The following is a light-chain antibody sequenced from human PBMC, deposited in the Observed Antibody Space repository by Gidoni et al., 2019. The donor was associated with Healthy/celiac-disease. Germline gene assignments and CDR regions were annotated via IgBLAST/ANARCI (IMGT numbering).Light chain of an antibody. CDR1: QSLLHSNGYNY. CDR3: MQALQTPPWT. J-gene: IGKJ1*01. Sequence: DIVMTQSPLSLPVTPGELAPISCRSSQSLLHSNGYNYLDWYLQKPGQSPQLLIYLGSNRASGVPDRFSGSGSGTDFTLKISRVEAEDVGVYYCMQALQTPPWTFGQGTKVEIK. CDR2: LGS. V-gene: IGKV2-28*01.